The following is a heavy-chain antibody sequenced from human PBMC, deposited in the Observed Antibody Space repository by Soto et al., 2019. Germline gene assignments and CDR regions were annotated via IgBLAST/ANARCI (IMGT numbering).Heavy chain of an antibody. J-gene: IGHJ6*02. Sequence: SETLSLTCGVYGGFFSGDYWSWFRQPPGKGLEWIGEINHSGSTNYNPSLKSRVTISVDTSKCQFPLKLSSVTAADTAVYYCARRGPVLLWFGGKVYGMYVWCQRTTVTVS. CDR2: INHSGST. CDR3: ARRGPVLLWFGGKVYGMYV. V-gene: IGHV4-34*01. D-gene: IGHD3-10*01. CDR1: GGFFSGDY.